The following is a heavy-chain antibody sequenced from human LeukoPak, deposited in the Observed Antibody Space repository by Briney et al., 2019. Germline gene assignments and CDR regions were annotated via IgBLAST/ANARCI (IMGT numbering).Heavy chain of an antibody. D-gene: IGHD3-3*01. CDR3: AKDRKVFWSGYYPRDFDY. J-gene: IGHJ4*02. CDR1: GFTFSSYG. CDR2: ISYDGSNK. Sequence: GGSLRLSCAASGFTFSSYGMHWVRQAPGKGLEWVAVISYDGSNKHYADSVKGRFTISRDNSKNTLYLQMNSLRAEDTAVYYCAKDRKVFWSGYYPRDFDYWGQGTLVTVSS. V-gene: IGHV3-30*18.